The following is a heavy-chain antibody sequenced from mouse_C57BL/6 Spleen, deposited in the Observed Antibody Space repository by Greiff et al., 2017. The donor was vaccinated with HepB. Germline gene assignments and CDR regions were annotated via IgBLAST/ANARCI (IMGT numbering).Heavy chain of an antibody. Sequence: VQLKQSGAELVKPGASVKLSCTASGFNIKDYYMHWVKQRTEQGLEWIGRIDAEDGETKYAPKFQGKATITADTSSNTAYLKLSSRTSEDTAVYYCAAYYYGSSYVYFDVWGTGTTVTVSS. CDR3: AAYYYGSSYVYFDV. J-gene: IGHJ1*03. D-gene: IGHD1-1*01. V-gene: IGHV14-2*01. CDR2: IDAEDGET. CDR1: GFNIKDYY.